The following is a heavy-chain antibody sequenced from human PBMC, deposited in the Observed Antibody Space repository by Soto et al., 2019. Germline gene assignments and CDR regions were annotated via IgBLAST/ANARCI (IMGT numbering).Heavy chain of an antibody. CDR3: AKSSGYSAKYGMDV. Sequence: QVQLVESGGGVVQPGRSLRLSCAASGFTFSSYGMHWVRQAPGKGLEWVAVISYDGSNKYYADSVKGRFTISRDHSKNTLYLQMNSLRAEDTAVYYCAKSSGYSAKYGMDVWGQGTTVTVSS. CDR1: GFTFSSYG. D-gene: IGHD6-13*01. CDR2: ISYDGSNK. J-gene: IGHJ6*02. V-gene: IGHV3-30*18.